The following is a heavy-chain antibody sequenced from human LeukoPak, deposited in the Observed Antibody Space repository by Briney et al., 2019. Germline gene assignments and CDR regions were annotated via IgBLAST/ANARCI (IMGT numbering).Heavy chain of an antibody. CDR3: ASWGAGGNS. J-gene: IGHJ4*02. V-gene: IGHV3-7*01. D-gene: IGHD3-16*01. CDR2: INPDGSGK. CDR1: GFTLSTHW. Sequence: GGSLRLSCAASGFTLSTHWMNWVRQVPGKGLDWVANINPDGSGKRYVDSVKGRFTIARDNADNSLPLQMNSLRAEDTAVYYCASWGAGGNSWGQGTLVTVSS.